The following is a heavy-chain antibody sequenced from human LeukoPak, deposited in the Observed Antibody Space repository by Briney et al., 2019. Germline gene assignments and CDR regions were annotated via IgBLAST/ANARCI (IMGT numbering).Heavy chain of an antibody. J-gene: IGHJ4*02. V-gene: IGHV1-18*01. D-gene: IGHD3-10*01. Sequence: GASVKVSCTASVYTFTSYAMNWVRQAHGQGLEWMGLISAYNGNTNYAQKLQGRVTMTTDTSTSTAYMELRSLRSDDTAVYYCARDLWAKIGGGNFDYWGQGTLVTVSS. CDR3: ARDLWAKIGGGNFDY. CDR2: ISAYNGNT. CDR1: VYTFTSYA.